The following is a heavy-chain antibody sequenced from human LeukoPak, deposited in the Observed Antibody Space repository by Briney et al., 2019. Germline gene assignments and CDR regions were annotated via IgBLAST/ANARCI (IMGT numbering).Heavy chain of an antibody. D-gene: IGHD3-10*01. Sequence: ASVKVSCKASGCTFTSYDINWVRQATGQGLEWMGWMNPNSGNTGYAQKFQGRVTMTRNTSISTAYMELSSLRSEDTAVYYCARGPTNLWFGELRAFDIWGQGTMVTVSS. J-gene: IGHJ3*02. CDR2: MNPNSGNT. CDR3: ARGPTNLWFGELRAFDI. CDR1: GCTFTSYD. V-gene: IGHV1-8*01.